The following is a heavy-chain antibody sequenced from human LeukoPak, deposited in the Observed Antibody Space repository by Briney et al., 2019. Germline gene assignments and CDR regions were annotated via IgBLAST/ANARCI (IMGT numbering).Heavy chain of an antibody. Sequence: ASVKVSCKASGYILSDYYVHWIRQAPGQGLEWMGWIDPNSGGTHHAPNFQGRATMTRDSAVSTVYLDLRRLTSDDTEIYYCARSRRPFYYYGMHVWGLGTSVTVSS. CDR3: ARSRRPFYYYGMHV. CDR2: IDPNSGGT. CDR1: GYILSDYY. J-gene: IGHJ6*02. V-gene: IGHV1-2*02.